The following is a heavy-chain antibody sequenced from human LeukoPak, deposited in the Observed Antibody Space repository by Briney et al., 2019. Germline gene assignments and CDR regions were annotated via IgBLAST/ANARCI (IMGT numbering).Heavy chain of an antibody. J-gene: IGHJ4*02. CDR2: IYYSGST. CDR3: AREGYGTGFDY. CDR1: GGSISSSSYY. D-gene: IGHD2-8*02. V-gene: IGHV4-39*07. Sequence: PSETLSLTCTVSGGSISSSSYYWGWIRQPPGKGLEWIGSIYYSGSTYYNPSLKSRVTISVDTSKNQFSLKLSSVTAADTAVYYCAREGYGTGFDYWGQGTLVTVSS.